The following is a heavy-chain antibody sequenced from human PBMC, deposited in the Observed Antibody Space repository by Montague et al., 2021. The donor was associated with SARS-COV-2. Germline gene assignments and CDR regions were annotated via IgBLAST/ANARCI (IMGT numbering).Heavy chain of an antibody. V-gene: IGHV4-59*01. CDR2: IYVSGST. Sequence: SETLSLTCTVSGGSISSYYWSWIRQPPGKGLEWIGQIYVSGSTNYNPSLKSRVTLSGDKSKNQFSLKLTSVTAADTAVYYCARGMGWVGNGFDIWGQGTMVTVSS. CDR3: ARGMGWVGNGFDI. D-gene: IGHD1-26*01. CDR1: GGSISSYY. J-gene: IGHJ3*02.